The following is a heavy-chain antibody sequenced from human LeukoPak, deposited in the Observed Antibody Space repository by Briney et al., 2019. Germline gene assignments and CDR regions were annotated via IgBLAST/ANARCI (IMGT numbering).Heavy chain of an antibody. V-gene: IGHV3-21*06. D-gene: IGHD3-3*01. CDR3: TRAPGTGPLTVTWSGPFDI. J-gene: IGHJ3*02. CDR1: GFSFSYYS. CDR2: ISSSGSYI. Sequence: GGSLRLSCAASGFSFSYYSMNWVRQAPGEGLEWVASISSSGSYIYYADSVKGRFTVSRDNAKTSLYLQMNSLRAEDTAVYYCTRAPGTGPLTVTWSGPFDIWGQGTVVTVSS.